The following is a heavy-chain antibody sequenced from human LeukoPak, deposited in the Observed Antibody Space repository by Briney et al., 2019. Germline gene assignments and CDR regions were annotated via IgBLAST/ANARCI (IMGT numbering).Heavy chain of an antibody. CDR1: GGSFSGYY. CDR3: ARFYYYDSSGYYPRYFDH. J-gene: IGHJ4*02. CDR2: INHSGST. V-gene: IGHV4-34*01. D-gene: IGHD3-22*01. Sequence: SETLSLTCAVYGGSFSGYYWSWIRQPPGKGLEWIGEINHSGSTYYSPSLKSRLTISIDTSKNQISLKLNSVTAADTAVYYCARFYYYDSSGYYPRYFDHWGPGTLVTVSS.